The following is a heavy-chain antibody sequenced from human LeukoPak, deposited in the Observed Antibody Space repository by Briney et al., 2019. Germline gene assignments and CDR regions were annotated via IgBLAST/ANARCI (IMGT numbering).Heavy chain of an antibody. J-gene: IGHJ4*02. D-gene: IGHD3-10*01. CDR1: GFTFSSYA. Sequence: GGSLRLSCAASGFTFSSYAMSWVRQAPGKGLEWVAAISGGGGSTYYADSVKGRFTISRDNSKNTLYLQMNSLSADDTAVFYCARHDRGSGSPYHFDYWGQGTLVTVSP. CDR2: ISGGGGST. V-gene: IGHV3-23*01. CDR3: ARHDRGSGSPYHFDY.